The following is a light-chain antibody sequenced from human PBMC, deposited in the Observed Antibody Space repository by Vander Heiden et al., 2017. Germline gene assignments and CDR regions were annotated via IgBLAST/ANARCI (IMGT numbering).Light chain of an antibody. CDR1: SSAVGGYNF. Sequence: QSALTQPTSASGSPGQSVTISCTGTSSAVGGYNFVSWYQQHPTKAPKLMIYGVSKRPSGVPDRFSGSKSGNTASLTVSGLQAEDEADYYCSSYAGNNIFIFGGGTKLTVL. V-gene: IGLV2-8*01. CDR3: SSYAGNNIFI. CDR2: GVS. J-gene: IGLJ2*01.